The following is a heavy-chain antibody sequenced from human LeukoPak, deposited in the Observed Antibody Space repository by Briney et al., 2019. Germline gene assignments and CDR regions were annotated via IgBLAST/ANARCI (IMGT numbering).Heavy chain of an antibody. V-gene: IGHV1-18*01. Sequence: ASVKVSCKASGYTFTSYGISWVRQAPGQGLEWMGWVSAYNGNTNYAQKLQGRVTMTTDTSTSTAYMELRSLRSDDTAVYYCARAYSSGWYLDYWGQGTLVTVSS. J-gene: IGHJ4*02. CDR1: GYTFTSYG. D-gene: IGHD6-19*01. CDR2: VSAYNGNT. CDR3: ARAYSSGWYLDY.